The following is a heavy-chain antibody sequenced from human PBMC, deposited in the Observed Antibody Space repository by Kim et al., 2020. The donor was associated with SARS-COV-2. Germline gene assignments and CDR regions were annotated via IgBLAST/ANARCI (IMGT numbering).Heavy chain of an antibody. V-gene: IGHV3-48*02. Sequence: GGSLRLSCAASGFTFSSYSMNWVRQAPGKGLEWVSYISSSSSTIYYADSVKGRFTISRDNAKNSLYLQMNSLRDEDTAVYYCARDLPELDEADAFDIWGQGTMVTVSS. CDR3: ARDLPELDEADAFDI. CDR2: ISSSSSTI. J-gene: IGHJ3*02. D-gene: IGHD6-13*01. CDR1: GFTFSSYS.